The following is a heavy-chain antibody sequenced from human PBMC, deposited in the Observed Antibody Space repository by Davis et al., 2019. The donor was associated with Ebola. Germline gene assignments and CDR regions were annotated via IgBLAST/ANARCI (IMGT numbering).Heavy chain of an antibody. CDR3: AGEYYYYGSGSKNGH. Sequence: SETLSLTCAVYGGSFSGYYWSWIRQPPGKGLEWIGEINHSGSTEYNPSLKSRATISADKSKRQFSLKLTSVTAADTAVYYCAGEYYYYGSGSKNGHWGRGTPVTVSP. J-gene: IGHJ4*02. CDR1: GGSFSGYY. D-gene: IGHD3-10*01. V-gene: IGHV4-34*01. CDR2: INHSGST.